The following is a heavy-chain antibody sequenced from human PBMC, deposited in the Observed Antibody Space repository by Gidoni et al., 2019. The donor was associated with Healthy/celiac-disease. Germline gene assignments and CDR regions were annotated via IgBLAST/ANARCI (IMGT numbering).Heavy chain of an antibody. CDR1: GFTFSHYY. CDR2: ISSSSSYT. Sequence: QVQLVESGGGFVKPGGSLRLSCAASGFTFSHYYMSWIRQAPGKGLEWVSYISSSSSYTNYADSVKGRFTISRDNAKNSLYLQMNSLRAEDTAVYYCARDRRFGDPTDAFDIWGQGTMVTVSS. V-gene: IGHV3-11*05. CDR3: ARDRRFGDPTDAFDI. D-gene: IGHD3-10*01. J-gene: IGHJ3*02.